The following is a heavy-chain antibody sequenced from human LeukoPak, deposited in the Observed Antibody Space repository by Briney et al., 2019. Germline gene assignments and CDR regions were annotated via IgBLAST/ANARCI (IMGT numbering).Heavy chain of an antibody. D-gene: IGHD4-23*01. Sequence: GGSLRLSCAASGFTFSNYDMHWVRQAPGRGLEWVAVISYDGSNKYYADSVKGRFTISRDNAKNSLYLQMNSLRAEDTAVYYCARDYGGSSPFDYWGQGTLVTVSS. CDR3: ARDYGGSSPFDY. J-gene: IGHJ4*02. CDR1: GFTFSNYD. CDR2: ISYDGSNK. V-gene: IGHV3-30*03.